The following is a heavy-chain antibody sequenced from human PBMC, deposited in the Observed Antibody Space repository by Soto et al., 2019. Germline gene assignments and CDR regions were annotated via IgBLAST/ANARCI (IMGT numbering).Heavy chain of an antibody. CDR3: ARRAAAGRSFDY. V-gene: IGHV3-11*01. D-gene: IGHD6-13*01. J-gene: IGHJ4*02. CDR2: ISSSGNSI. CDR1: GFTFSDYY. Sequence: WVSLRLSCAASGFTFSDYYMTWIRQAPGKGLEWVSYISSSGNSIYYADSLRVRFTVSRDNAKNSLFLQMNSLRAEDTAVYYCARRAAAGRSFDYWGLGTLVTVSS.